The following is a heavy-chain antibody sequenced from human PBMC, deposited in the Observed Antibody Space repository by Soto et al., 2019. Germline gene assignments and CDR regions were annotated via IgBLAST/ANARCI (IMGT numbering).Heavy chain of an antibody. D-gene: IGHD4-17*01. CDR2: INHSGST. CDR1: GGSFSGYY. CDR3: ARFGGHTVTNDY. Sequence: PSETLSLTCAVYGGSFSGYYWSWIRQPPGKGLEWIGEINHSGSTNYNPSLKSRVTISVDTSKNQFSLKLSSVTAADTAVYYCARFGGHTVTNDYWGQGTLVTVSS. J-gene: IGHJ4*02. V-gene: IGHV4-34*01.